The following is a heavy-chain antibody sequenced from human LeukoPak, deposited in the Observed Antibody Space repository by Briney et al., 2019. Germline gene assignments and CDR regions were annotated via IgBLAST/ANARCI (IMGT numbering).Heavy chain of an antibody. D-gene: IGHD3-9*01. V-gene: IGHV7-4-1*02. CDR1: GYTFTSYA. J-gene: IGHJ4*02. CDR3: ARGPPQYYDILTGYYNVVDY. CDR2: INTNTGNP. Sequence: ASVKVSCKASGYTFTSYAMNWVRQAPGQGLEWMGWINTNTGNPTYAQGFTGRFVFSWDTSVSTAYLQISSLKAEDTAVYYCARGPPQYYDILTGYYNVVDYWGQGTLVTVSS.